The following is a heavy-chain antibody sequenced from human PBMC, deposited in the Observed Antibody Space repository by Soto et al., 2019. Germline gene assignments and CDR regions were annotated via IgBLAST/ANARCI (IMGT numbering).Heavy chain of an antibody. CDR3: ARGHWSHLSSFEHYNGMDV. D-gene: IGHD3-10*01. CDR1: AGTFTNSI. CDR2: IMPVSGAA. Sequence: QVHLVQSGPEVKKPGSSVKVSCRASAGTFTNSIISWVRQARGQGLEWLGAIMPVSGAAIYAQIFKGRITITAAESTSTVYMELSCLRSDDTAVYYWARGHWSHLSSFEHYNGMDVWGQGTPVTGSS. J-gene: IGHJ6*02. V-gene: IGHV1-69*01.